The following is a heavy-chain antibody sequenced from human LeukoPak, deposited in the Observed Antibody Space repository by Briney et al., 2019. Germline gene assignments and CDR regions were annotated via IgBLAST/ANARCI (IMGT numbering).Heavy chain of an antibody. CDR2: INHSGST. D-gene: IGHD2-15*01. CDR1: GGSISSYY. CDR3: ARSRGGYCSGGSCYRFDP. Sequence: PSETLSLTCTVSGGSISSYYWSWIRQPPGKGLEWIWEINHSGSTNYNPSLKSRVTISVDTSKNQFSLKLSSVTAADTAVYYCARSRGGYCSGGSCYRFDPWGQGTLVTVSS. J-gene: IGHJ5*02. V-gene: IGHV4-34*01.